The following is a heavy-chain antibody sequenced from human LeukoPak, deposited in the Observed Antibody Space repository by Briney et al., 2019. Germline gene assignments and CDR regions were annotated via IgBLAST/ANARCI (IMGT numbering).Heavy chain of an antibody. J-gene: IGHJ5*01. CDR2: IYYSGST. Sequence: KTSETLSLTCTVSGGSISSYYWSWIRQPPGKGLEWIGYIYYSGSTNYNPSLKSRVTISVDTSKNQFSLKLSSVTAADTAVYYCAREAARSLDSWGQGILVTVSS. D-gene: IGHD6-6*01. V-gene: IGHV4-59*01. CDR1: GGSISSYY. CDR3: AREAARSLDS.